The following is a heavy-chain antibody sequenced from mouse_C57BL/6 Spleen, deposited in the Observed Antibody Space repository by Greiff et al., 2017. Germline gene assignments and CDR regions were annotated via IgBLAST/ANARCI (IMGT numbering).Heavy chain of an antibody. V-gene: IGHV1-26*01. CDR3: ARPLFEGSYYFDY. D-gene: IGHD3-3*01. CDR2: INPNNGGT. Sequence: EVQLQQSGPELVKPGASVKISCKASGYTFTDYYMNWVKQSHGKSLEWIGDINPNNGGTSYNQKFKGKATLTVDKSSSTAYMELRSLTSEDSAVYYCARPLFEGSYYFDYWGQGTTLTVSS. J-gene: IGHJ2*01. CDR1: GYTFTDYY.